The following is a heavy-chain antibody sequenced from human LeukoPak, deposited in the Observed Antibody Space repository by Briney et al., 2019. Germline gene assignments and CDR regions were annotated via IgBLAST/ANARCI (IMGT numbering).Heavy chain of an antibody. J-gene: IGHJ4*02. D-gene: IGHD3-22*01. CDR2: IIPIFGTA. Sequence: GASVKVSCKASGGTFSSYAISWVRQAPGQGLEWMGGIIPIFGTANYAQKFQGRVTITADESTSTAYMELSSLRSGDTAVYYCARGESYYYDSSGYPFDYWGQGTLVAVSS. CDR1: GGTFSSYA. V-gene: IGHV1-69*13. CDR3: ARGESYYYDSSGYPFDY.